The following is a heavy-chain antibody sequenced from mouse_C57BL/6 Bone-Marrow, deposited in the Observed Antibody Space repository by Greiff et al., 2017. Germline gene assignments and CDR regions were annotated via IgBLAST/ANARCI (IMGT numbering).Heavy chain of an antibody. Sequence: EVQLQQSGAELVRPGASVKLSCTASGFNFKDDYMHWVKQRPEQGLEWIGCIDPENGDTDYASKFQGKATITVDTSSNTAYLLLSSLTSEAAAVYCCSYFFAYWGQGTLVTVSA. CDR1: GFNFKDDY. D-gene: IGHD1-1*01. V-gene: IGHV14-4*01. J-gene: IGHJ3*01. CDR3: SYFFAY. CDR2: IDPENGDT.